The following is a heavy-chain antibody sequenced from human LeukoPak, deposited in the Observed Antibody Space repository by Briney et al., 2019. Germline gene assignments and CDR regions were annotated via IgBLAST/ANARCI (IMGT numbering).Heavy chain of an antibody. CDR3: ARDRSYGYFDY. Sequence: SETLSLTCTVSGDSVSSGSFYWSWIRQPPGKGLEWIGFISYSGSTNYNPSLKSRVTISIDTSRDQFSLTLSSVTAADTAVYYCARDRSYGYFDYWGQGTLGTVSS. D-gene: IGHD5-18*01. V-gene: IGHV4-61*01. CDR2: ISYSGST. CDR1: GDSVSSGSFY. J-gene: IGHJ4*02.